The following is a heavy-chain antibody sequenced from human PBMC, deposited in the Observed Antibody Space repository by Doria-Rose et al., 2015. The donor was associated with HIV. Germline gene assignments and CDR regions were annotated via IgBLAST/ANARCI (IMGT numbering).Heavy chain of an antibody. CDR2: IFSDDER. D-gene: IGHD6-13*01. Sequence: QVTLRESGPVLVKPTETLTLTCTVSGVSLSSPGMGVNWIRQPPGKALEWLANIFSDDERSYKTSLKSRLTISRGRYKSQVVLTMTDMDPVDTATYYCARIKSSRWYHKYYFDFWGQGTLVIVSA. V-gene: IGHV2-26*01. J-gene: IGHJ4*02. CDR1: GVSLSSPGMG. CDR3: ARIKSSRWYHKYYFDF.